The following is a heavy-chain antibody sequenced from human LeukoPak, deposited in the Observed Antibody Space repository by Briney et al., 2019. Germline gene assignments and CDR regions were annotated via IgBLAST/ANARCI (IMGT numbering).Heavy chain of an antibody. CDR1: GFTFSSFA. Sequence: PGGSLRLSCAASGFTFSSFAMSWVRQAPGKGLEWVSTISGRGGGTWYADSVKGRFAISRDNSKNTLYLQTNSLRAEDTAIYYCAKNKGSGSHVNYCMDVWGKGTTVTVSS. D-gene: IGHD3-10*01. J-gene: IGHJ6*03. V-gene: IGHV3-23*01. CDR3: AKNKGSGSHVNYCMDV. CDR2: ISGRGGGT.